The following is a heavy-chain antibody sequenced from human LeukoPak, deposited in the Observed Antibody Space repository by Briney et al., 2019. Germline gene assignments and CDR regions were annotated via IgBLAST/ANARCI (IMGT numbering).Heavy chain of an antibody. CDR1: GFTFSAYG. CDR2: ISYDGSNK. V-gene: IGHV3-30*03. J-gene: IGHJ3*02. CDR3: ARDLGDYVGYDAFDI. Sequence: GGSLRLSCAASGFTFSAYGMHWVRQAPGKGLEWVAVISYDGSNKYYTDSVKGRFTISRDNSKNSLYLQMNSLRAEDTAVYFCARDLGDYVGYDAFDIWGQGTMVTVSS. D-gene: IGHD4-17*01.